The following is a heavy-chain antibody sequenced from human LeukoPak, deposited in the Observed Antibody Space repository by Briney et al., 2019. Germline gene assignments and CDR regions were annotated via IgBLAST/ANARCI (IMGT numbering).Heavy chain of an antibody. J-gene: IGHJ4*02. CDR3: ARGITAQEPFDY. Sequence: SQTLSLTCTVSGGSISSGDYYWSWIRQPPGKSLEWIGYIYYSGSTYYNPSLESRVTISVDTSKNQFSLKLSSVTAADTAVYYCARGITAQEPFDYWGQGTLVTVSS. V-gene: IGHV4-30-4*08. D-gene: IGHD1-20*01. CDR1: GGSISSGDYY. CDR2: IYYSGST.